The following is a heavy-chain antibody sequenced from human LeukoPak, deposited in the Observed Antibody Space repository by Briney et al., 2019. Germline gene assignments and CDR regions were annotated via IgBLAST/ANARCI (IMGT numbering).Heavy chain of an antibody. Sequence: SETLSLTCAVYGGSFSGYYWSWIRQPPGKGLEWIGEINHSGSTNYNPSLKSRVTISVDTSKNQFSLKLSSVTAADTAVYYCARRRRHGNFFPIGFDPWGQGTLVTVSS. CDR2: INHSGST. V-gene: IGHV4-34*01. D-gene: IGHD1-1*01. J-gene: IGHJ5*02. CDR1: GGSFSGYY. CDR3: ARRRRHGNFFPIGFDP.